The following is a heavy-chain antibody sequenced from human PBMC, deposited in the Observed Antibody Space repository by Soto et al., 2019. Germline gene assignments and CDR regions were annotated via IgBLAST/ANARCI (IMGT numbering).Heavy chain of an antibody. V-gene: IGHV3-53*01. D-gene: IGHD6-19*01. Sequence: GGSLRLSCAASGFTVSSNYMTWVRQAPGKGLGWVSIIYTDGRTYYADSVRGRFTISRDNSKNTLYLQINGLGAEDTAVYYCARDRGWFGLDSWGQGTLVTVSS. CDR3: ARDRGWFGLDS. CDR2: IYTDGRT. CDR1: GFTVSSNY. J-gene: IGHJ5*02.